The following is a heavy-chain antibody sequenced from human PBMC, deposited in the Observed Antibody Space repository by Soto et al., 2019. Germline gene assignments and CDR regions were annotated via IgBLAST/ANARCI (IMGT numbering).Heavy chain of an antibody. CDR3: ARVVAGDWFDP. CDR2: INPSGGST. CDR1: VYAMTRDF. J-gene: IGHJ5*02. Sequence: LVKLSRKTFVYAMTRDFMHWVIKAPGQGLEWMGIINPSGGSTSYAQKFQGRVTMTRDTSTSTVYMELSSLRSEDTAVYYCARVVAGDWFDPWGQGTLVTVSS. V-gene: IGHV1-46*01. D-gene: IGHD2-15*01.